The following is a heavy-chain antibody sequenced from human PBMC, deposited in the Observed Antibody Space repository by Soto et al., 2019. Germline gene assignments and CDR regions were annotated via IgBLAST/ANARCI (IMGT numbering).Heavy chain of an antibody. V-gene: IGHV4-4*07. CDR1: GGSIISYF. CDR3: ARGPYYDSRWFDY. CDR2: IYTTGST. D-gene: IGHD3-22*01. J-gene: IGHJ4*02. Sequence: PSETLSLTCTFSGGSIISYFWSWIRQPAGKGLEWIGRIYTTGSTNYNPSLKSRVTMSVDTSKNQFSLKLSSVTAADTAVYYCARGPYYDSRWFDYWGQGALVTVSS.